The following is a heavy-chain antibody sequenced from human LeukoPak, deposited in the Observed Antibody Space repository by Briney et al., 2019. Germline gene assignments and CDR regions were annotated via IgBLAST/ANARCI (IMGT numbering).Heavy chain of an antibody. Sequence: SVKVSCMASGGTFSSYAISWVRQAPGQGLEWMGRIIPILGIANYAQKFQGRVTITADKSTSTAYMELSSLRSEDTAVYYCASAHYDGWYDSDYWGQGTLVTVSS. CDR1: GGTFSSYA. CDR3: ASAHYDGWYDSDY. J-gene: IGHJ4*02. D-gene: IGHD6-19*01. CDR2: IIPILGIA. V-gene: IGHV1-69*04.